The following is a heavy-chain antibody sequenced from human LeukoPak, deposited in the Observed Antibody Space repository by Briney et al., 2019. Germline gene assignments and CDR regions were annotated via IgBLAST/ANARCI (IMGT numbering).Heavy chain of an antibody. D-gene: IGHD5-24*01. CDR2: LYYDGRT. V-gene: IGHV4-39*07. CDR1: GGSISSSSYY. J-gene: IGHJ4*02. CDR3: ARGSRATDFDY. Sequence: PSETLSLTCTVSGGSISSSSYYWGWVRQPPGKGLEWIGTLYYDGRTYYSPSLRSRVTISVDTSKNQFSLKLSSVTAADTAVYYCARGSRATDFDYWGQGTLVTVSS.